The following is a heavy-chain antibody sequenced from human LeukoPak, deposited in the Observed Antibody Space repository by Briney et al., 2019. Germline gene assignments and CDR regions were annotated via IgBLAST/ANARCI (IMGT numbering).Heavy chain of an antibody. CDR1: GYTFTCYY. CDR3: ARDVISSGWYAGYYYYYMDV. J-gene: IGHJ6*03. Sequence: ASVKVSCKASGYTFTCYYMHWVRQAPGQGLEWMGWINPNSGGTNYAQKFQGRVTMTRDTSISTAYMELSRLRSDDTAVYYCARDVISSGWYAGYYYYYMDVWGKGTTVTISS. D-gene: IGHD6-19*01. CDR2: INPNSGGT. V-gene: IGHV1-2*02.